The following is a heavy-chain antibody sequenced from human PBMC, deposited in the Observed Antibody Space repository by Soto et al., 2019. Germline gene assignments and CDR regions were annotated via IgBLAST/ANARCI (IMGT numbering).Heavy chain of an antibody. CDR2: IWYDGSNK. V-gene: IGHV3-33*01. CDR1: GFTFSSYG. CDR3: ARDGYCSGGRCYSVPVFDY. J-gene: IGHJ4*02. Sequence: QVQLVESGGGVVQPGRSLRLSCAASGFTFSSYGMHWVRQAPGKGLEWVAVIWYDGSNKYYADSVKGRFTISRDNSKSTLYLQMNGLRAEDTAVYYCARDGYCSGGRCYSVPVFDYWGQGTLVTVSS. D-gene: IGHD2-15*01.